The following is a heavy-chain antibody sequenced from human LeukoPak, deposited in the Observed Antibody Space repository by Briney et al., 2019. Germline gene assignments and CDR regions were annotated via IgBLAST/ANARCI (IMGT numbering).Heavy chain of an antibody. CDR2: IYYSGST. Sequence: KPSETLSLTCTVSGGSISSYYWSWIRQPPGKGLEWIGYIYYSGSTNYNPSLKSRVTISVDTSKNQFSLKLSSVTAADTAVYYCARGAVVTDYYYYYYMDVWGKGTTVTVSS. CDR1: GGSISSYY. D-gene: IGHD3-22*01. J-gene: IGHJ6*03. V-gene: IGHV4-59*01. CDR3: ARGAVVTDYYYYYYMDV.